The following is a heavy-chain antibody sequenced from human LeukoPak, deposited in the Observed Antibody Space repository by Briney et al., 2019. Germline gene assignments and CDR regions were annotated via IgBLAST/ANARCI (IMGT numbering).Heavy chain of an antibody. V-gene: IGHV1-8*01. CDR3: ARVMDCSGGSCYSYYYGMDV. J-gene: IGHJ6*02. Sequence: ASVKVSCKASGYTFTSYDINWVRQATGQGLEWMAWMNPNSGNAGYAQKFQGRVTMTRNTSISTAYMELSSLRSEDTAVYYCARVMDCSGGSCYSYYYGMDVWGQGTTVTVSS. CDR2: MNPNSGNA. D-gene: IGHD2-15*01. CDR1: GYTFTSYD.